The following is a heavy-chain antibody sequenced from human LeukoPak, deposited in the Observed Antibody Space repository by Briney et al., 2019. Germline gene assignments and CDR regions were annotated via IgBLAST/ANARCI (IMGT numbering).Heavy chain of an antibody. D-gene: IGHD7-27*01. CDR2: IYTSGST. CDR3: ASSINWG. Sequence: SETLSLTCTVSGGSISSGSYYWSWIRQPAGKGLEWIGRIYTSGSTNYNPSLKSRVTISVDTSKNQFSLKLSSVTAADTAVYYCASSINWGWGQGTLVTVSS. CDR1: GGSISSGSYY. J-gene: IGHJ4*02. V-gene: IGHV4-61*02.